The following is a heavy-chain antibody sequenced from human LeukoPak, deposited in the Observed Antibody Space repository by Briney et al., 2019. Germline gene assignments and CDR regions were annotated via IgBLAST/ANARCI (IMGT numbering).Heavy chain of an antibody. V-gene: IGHV3-23*01. J-gene: IGHJ4*02. CDR2: ISDSGGRT. CDR1: GFSFASFA. D-gene: IGHD6-13*01. CDR3: DAADF. Sequence: GGSLRLSCAASGFSFASFAMGWVRQPPGKGLEWVSTISDSGGRTHYADSVQGRFTISRDNSKNTLYLQINNLRAEDTAIYYCDAADFWGQETLVTVSS.